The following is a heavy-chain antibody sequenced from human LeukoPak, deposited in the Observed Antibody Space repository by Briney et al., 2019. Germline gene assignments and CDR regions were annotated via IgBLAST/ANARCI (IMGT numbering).Heavy chain of an antibody. Sequence: GESLKISCKGSTYSFNSYWVVWVRQMPGRGLEWMGIIHPGDSDIRYSPSFQGQVTISADKSISTAYLQWSSLKASDTAMYYCARGRGTYSSSWYYYYYYYGMDVWGQGTTVTVSS. CDR3: ARGRGTYSSSWYYYYYYYGMDV. J-gene: IGHJ6*02. CDR2: IHPGDSDI. D-gene: IGHD6-13*01. V-gene: IGHV5-51*01. CDR1: TYSFNSYW.